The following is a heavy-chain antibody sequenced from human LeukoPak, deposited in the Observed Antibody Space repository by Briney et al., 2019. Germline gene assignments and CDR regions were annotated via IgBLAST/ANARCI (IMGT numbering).Heavy chain of an antibody. J-gene: IGHJ5*02. V-gene: IGHV3-21*01. CDR3: ARGTGTLRGVPPRFWFDP. D-gene: IGHD3-10*01. CDR1: GFTFSSYS. CDR2: ISSSSSYI. Sequence: GGSLRLSCAASGFTFSSYSMNWVRQAPGKGLEWVSSISSSSSYIYYADSVKARFTISRDNAKNSLYLQMNSLRAEDTAVYYCARGTGTLRGVPPRFWFDPWGQGTLVTVSS.